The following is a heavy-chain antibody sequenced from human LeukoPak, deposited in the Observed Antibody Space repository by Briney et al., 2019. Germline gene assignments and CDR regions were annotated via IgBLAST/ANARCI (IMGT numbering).Heavy chain of an antibody. D-gene: IGHD6-13*01. J-gene: IGHJ5*02. CDR2: ISPGDSDT. CDR1: GYSIANYW. Sequence: GESLKISCKVSGYSIANYWICWVRQLSGKGLGLVGIISPGDSDTRYRPSFQGQVTISADKSISTAYLQWSSLKASDTAMYYCARVPYSSSSRFDPWGQGTLVTVSS. CDR3: ARVPYSSSSRFDP. V-gene: IGHV5-51*01.